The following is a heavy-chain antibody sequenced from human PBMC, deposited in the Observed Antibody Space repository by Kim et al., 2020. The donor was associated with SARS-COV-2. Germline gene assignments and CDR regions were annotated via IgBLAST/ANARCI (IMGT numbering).Heavy chain of an antibody. CDR3: ARHRIAAATYDMDV. V-gene: IGHV5-51*01. Sequence: SPSFQGQVTMSADKSITTAYLQWSSLKASDTAIYYCARHRIAAATYDMDVWGQGTTVTVSS. J-gene: IGHJ6*02. D-gene: IGHD6-13*01.